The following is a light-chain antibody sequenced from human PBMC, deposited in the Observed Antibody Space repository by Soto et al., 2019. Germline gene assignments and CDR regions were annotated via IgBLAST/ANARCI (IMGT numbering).Light chain of an antibody. V-gene: IGLV2-14*01. CDR3: NSYSSSTFYV. CDR2: QVT. Sequence: QSALAQPASVSGSPGQSITISCTGSSSDIASFNYVSWYQQYPGKAPKLLIYQVTSRASGVSHRFSGSKFGDTASLTISGLQPEDEAEYYCNSYSSSTFYVFGTGTKPPS. CDR1: SSDIASFNY. J-gene: IGLJ1*01.